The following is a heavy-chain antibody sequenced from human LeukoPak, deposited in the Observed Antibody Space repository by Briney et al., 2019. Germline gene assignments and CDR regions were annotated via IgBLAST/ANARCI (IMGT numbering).Heavy chain of an antibody. D-gene: IGHD6-19*01. CDR3: ARYSSGRGGWFDP. J-gene: IGHJ5*02. Sequence: SETLSLPCTVSGGPISSYYWSWIRQPPGKGLEWIGYIYYSGSTNFDPSLKSRVTISVDTSKNQFSLKLSSVTAADTAVYYCARYSSGRGGWFDPWGQGTLVTVSS. V-gene: IGHV4-59*01. CDR1: GGPISSYY. CDR2: IYYSGST.